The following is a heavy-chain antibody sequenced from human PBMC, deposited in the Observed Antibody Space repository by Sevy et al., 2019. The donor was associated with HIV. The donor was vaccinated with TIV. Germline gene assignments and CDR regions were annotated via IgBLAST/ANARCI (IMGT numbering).Heavy chain of an antibody. CDR1: GFTFSSYW. CDR3: ARYGGDFWSGYYPYYFDY. V-gene: IGHV3-7*01. J-gene: IGHJ4*02. D-gene: IGHD3-3*01. Sequence: GGSLRLSCAASGFTFSSYWMSWVRQAPGKGLEWVANIKQDGSEKYYVDSVKGRFTISRDNAKNSLYLQMSSLRAEDTAVYYCARYGGDFWSGYYPYYFDYWGQGTLVTVSS. CDR2: IKQDGSEK.